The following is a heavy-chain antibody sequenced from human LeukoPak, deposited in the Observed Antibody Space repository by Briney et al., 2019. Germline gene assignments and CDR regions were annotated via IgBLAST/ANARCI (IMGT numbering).Heavy chain of an antibody. D-gene: IGHD4-23*01. CDR3: ERAGYGGALDY. J-gene: IGHJ4*02. CDR1: GFTFSSHW. Sequence: QPGGSLRLSCAASGFTFSSHWMGWVRQAPGKGLEWVANTNQHGSEKYYVDSMKGRFAISRDNARNSLYLQLNSLRAEDTAVYYCERAGYGGALDYWGQGTLVTVSS. CDR2: TNQHGSEK. V-gene: IGHV3-7*03.